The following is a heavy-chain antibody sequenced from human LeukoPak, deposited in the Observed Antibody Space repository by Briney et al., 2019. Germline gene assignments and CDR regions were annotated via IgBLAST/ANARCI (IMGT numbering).Heavy chain of an antibody. D-gene: IGHD5-18*01. Sequence: ASVKVSCKASGYTFTSHGISWVRQAPGQGLEWMGWVSTYNGNTYYVPKYQGRVTMTTDTSTSTAYMELRSLRSDDTAVYYCARDVDTATDQINDYWGQGTLVTVSS. CDR3: ARDVDTATDQINDY. CDR1: GYTFTSHG. CDR2: VSTYNGNT. V-gene: IGHV1-18*04. J-gene: IGHJ4*02.